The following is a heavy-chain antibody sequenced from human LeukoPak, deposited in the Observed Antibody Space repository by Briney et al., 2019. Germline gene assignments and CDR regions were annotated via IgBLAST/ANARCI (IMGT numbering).Heavy chain of an antibody. V-gene: IGHV1-69*13. J-gene: IGHJ3*02. CDR2: IIPIFGTA. CDR3: ARGVGGENAFDI. Sequence: ASVKVSCKASGGTFSSYAISWVRQAPGQGLEWMGGIIPIFGTANYAQKFQGRVTITADESTSTAYMELSSLRSEDTAVYYCARGVGGENAFDIGGKGKRVPVFS. D-gene: IGHD3-16*01. CDR1: GGTFSSYA.